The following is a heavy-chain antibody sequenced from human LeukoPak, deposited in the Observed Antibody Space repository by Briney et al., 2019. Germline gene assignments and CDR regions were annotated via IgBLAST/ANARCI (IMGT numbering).Heavy chain of an antibody. CDR1: GVSISNYY. D-gene: IGHD5-18*01. CDR3: ARGPRGYSYGWRAFDI. Sequence: SEALSLTCTVSGVSISNYYLSWIRQPPGKGLEWIGYIYYSGSTNFNPSLKSRVTISVDTSKNQFSLKLSSVTAADTAVYYCARGPRGYSYGWRAFDIWGQGTMVTVSS. V-gene: IGHV4-59*01. CDR2: IYYSGST. J-gene: IGHJ3*02.